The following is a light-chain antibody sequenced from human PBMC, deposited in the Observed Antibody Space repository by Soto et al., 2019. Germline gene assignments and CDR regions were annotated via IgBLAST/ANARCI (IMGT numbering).Light chain of an antibody. CDR3: HQYGSSPQT. Sequence: IVLTQSPGTLSLSPGERATLSCRASQSVSSSYLAWYQQKPGQAPRLLIYGASSRATGIPDRFTGSGSGTDFTLAISRLEPEDFAVFYCHQYGSSPQTFGQGTKVDIK. J-gene: IGKJ1*01. CDR2: GAS. V-gene: IGKV3-20*01. CDR1: QSVSSSY.